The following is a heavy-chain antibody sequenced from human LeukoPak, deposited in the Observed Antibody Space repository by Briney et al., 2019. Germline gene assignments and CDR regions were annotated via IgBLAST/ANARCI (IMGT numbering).Heavy chain of an antibody. V-gene: IGHV3-33*08. Sequence: GGSLRLSCAASGFTVSSNYMSWVRQAPGKGLEWVAVIWYDGSNKYYADSVKGRFTISRDNSKNTLYLQMNSLRAEDTAVYYCARDRSYYDSSGYLNYWGQGTLVTVSS. J-gene: IGHJ4*02. CDR2: IWYDGSNK. CDR1: GFTVSSNY. CDR3: ARDRSYYDSSGYLNY. D-gene: IGHD3-22*01.